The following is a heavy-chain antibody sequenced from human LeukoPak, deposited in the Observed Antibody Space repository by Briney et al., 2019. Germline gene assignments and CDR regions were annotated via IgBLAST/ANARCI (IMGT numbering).Heavy chain of an antibody. CDR3: ARAGPSGSYYRDAFDI. CDR2: IRYDGSNK. Sequence: GGSLRLSCAASGFTFSSYGMHWVRQAPGKGLEWVAFIRYDGSNKYYADSVKGRFTISRDNSKNTLYLQMNSLRAEDTAVYYCARAGPSGSYYRDAFDIWGQGTMVTVSS. V-gene: IGHV3-30*02. J-gene: IGHJ3*02. D-gene: IGHD3-10*01. CDR1: GFTFSSYG.